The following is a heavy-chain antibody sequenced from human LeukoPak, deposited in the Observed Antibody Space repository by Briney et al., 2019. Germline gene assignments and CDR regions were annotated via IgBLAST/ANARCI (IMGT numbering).Heavy chain of an antibody. CDR1: GSSISSSSYY. CDR2: IYYSGST. J-gene: IGHJ5*02. Sequence: KPSETLSLTCTVSGSSISSSSYYWGWIRQPPGKGLEWIGSIYYSGSTYYNPSLKSRVTISVDTSKNQFSLKLSSVTAADTAVYYCARWGITILDPWGQGTLVTVSS. D-gene: IGHD3-9*01. CDR3: ARWGITILDP. V-gene: IGHV4-39*01.